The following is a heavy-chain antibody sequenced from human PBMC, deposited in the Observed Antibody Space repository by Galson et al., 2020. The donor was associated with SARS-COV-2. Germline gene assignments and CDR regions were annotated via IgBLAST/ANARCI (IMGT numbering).Heavy chain of an antibody. V-gene: IGHV1-2*02. CDR2: INPNSGGT. Sequence: ASVKVSCKASGYTFTGYYMHWVRQAPGQGLEWMGWINPNSGGTNYAQKLQGRVTMTRDTSTSTVYMELSSLRSEDTAVYYCARGGSHGMDVWGQGTTVTVSS. D-gene: IGHD6-6*01. J-gene: IGHJ6*02. CDR1: GYTFTGYY. CDR3: ARGGSHGMDV.